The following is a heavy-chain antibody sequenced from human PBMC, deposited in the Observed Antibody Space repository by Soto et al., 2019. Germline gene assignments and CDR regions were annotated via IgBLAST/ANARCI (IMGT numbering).Heavy chain of an antibody. J-gene: IGHJ5*02. CDR3: ARVGSTTGVTHWFDP. D-gene: IGHD4-17*01. CDR1: GGTFSSYA. Sequence: QVQLVQSGAELKTPGSSVKVSCKASGGTFSSYAISWVRQAPGQGLEWMGGIIPIFGTANYAQKFQGRVTITADESTSTDYMELRRLRSEDTDVYYCARVGSTTGVTHWFDPWGQGTLVTVSS. CDR2: IIPIFGTA. V-gene: IGHV1-69*01.